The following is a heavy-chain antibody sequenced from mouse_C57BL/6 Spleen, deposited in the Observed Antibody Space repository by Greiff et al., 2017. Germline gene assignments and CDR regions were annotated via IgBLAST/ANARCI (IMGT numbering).Heavy chain of an antibody. J-gene: IGHJ1*03. Sequence: QVQLQQPGAELVKPGASVKLSCKASGYTFTSYWMQWVKQRPGQGLEWIGEIDPSDSYTNYNQKFNGKATLTVDPSSSTAYMQLSRLTSEDSAVYYCASSGGITTVENWYIDVWGTGTTVTVSS. CDR3: ASSGGITTVENWYIDV. D-gene: IGHD1-1*01. CDR1: GYTFTSYW. CDR2: IDPSDSYT. V-gene: IGHV1-50*01.